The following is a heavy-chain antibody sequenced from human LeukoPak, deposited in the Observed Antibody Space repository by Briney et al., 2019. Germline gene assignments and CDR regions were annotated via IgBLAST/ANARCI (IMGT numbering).Heavy chain of an antibody. CDR3: AILSVDTAMVTDWFDP. J-gene: IGHJ5*02. D-gene: IGHD5-18*01. Sequence: KPGGSLRLSCAASGFTFSSYSMNWVRQAPGKGLEWVSSISSSSSYIYYADSVKGRFTISRDNAKNSLYLQMNSLRAEDTAVYYRAILSVDTAMVTDWFDPWGQGTLVTVSS. V-gene: IGHV3-21*01. CDR1: GFTFSSYS. CDR2: ISSSSSYI.